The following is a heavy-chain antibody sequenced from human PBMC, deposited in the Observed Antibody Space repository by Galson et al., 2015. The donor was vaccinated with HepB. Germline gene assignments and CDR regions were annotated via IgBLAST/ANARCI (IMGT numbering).Heavy chain of an antibody. CDR2: IKENGNEK. Sequence: SLRLSCAASGFTFSSHTMHWVRQAPGKGLEWVANIKENGNEKYYVDPVKGRFTISRDNAKNSLYLQMNSLRVEDTAVYFCARDVGHGSLNWFDPWGQGTRVTVSS. V-gene: IGHV3-7*03. CDR1: GFTFSSHT. CDR3: ARDVGHGSLNWFDP. D-gene: IGHD3-16*01. J-gene: IGHJ5*02.